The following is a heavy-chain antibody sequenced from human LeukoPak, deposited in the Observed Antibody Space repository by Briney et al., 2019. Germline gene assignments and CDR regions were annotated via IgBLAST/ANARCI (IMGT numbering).Heavy chain of an antibody. Sequence: PGGSLRLSCAASGFTFDDYAMHWVRQGPGKGLEWVSGISWNSGSIGYADSVKGRFTISRDNSKNTLYLQMNSLRAEDTAVYYCAKDQNKAAAAVFDYWGQGTLVTVSS. J-gene: IGHJ4*02. V-gene: IGHV3-9*01. CDR3: AKDQNKAAAAVFDY. CDR1: GFTFDDYA. D-gene: IGHD6-13*01. CDR2: ISWNSGSI.